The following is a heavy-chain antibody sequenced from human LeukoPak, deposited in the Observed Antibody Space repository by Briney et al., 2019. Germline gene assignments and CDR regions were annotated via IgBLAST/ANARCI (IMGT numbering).Heavy chain of an antibody. Sequence: ASVKVSCKASGYPFTGYYLHWVRQAPGQGLEWMGWINPNSGFTNYAQKFQGRVTMTRDTSISTAYMELSRLRSEDTAVYYCARGSDSSGYYYLNYFDPWGQGTLVTVSS. J-gene: IGHJ5*02. V-gene: IGHV1-2*02. CDR2: INPNSGFT. D-gene: IGHD3-22*01. CDR3: ARGSDSSGYYYLNYFDP. CDR1: GYPFTGYY.